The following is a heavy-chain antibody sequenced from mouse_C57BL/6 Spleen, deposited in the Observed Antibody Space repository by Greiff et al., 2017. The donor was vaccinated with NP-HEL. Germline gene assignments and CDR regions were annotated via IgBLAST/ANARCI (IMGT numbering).Heavy chain of an antibody. CDR2: ISDGGSYT. CDR3: ARVITTVVATGAMDY. Sequence: VQGVESGGGLVKPGGSLKLSCAASGFTFSSYAMSWVRQTPEKRLEWVATISDGGSYTYYPDNVKGRFTISRDNAKNNLYLQMSHLKSEDTAMYYGARVITTVVATGAMDYWGQGTSVTVSS. CDR1: GFTFSSYA. V-gene: IGHV5-4*01. D-gene: IGHD1-1*01. J-gene: IGHJ4*01.